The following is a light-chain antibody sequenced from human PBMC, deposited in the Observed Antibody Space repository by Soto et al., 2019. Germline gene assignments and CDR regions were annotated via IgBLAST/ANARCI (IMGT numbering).Light chain of an antibody. CDR2: AAS. Sequence: DIQLTQSPSSLSASVGDRVTITCRASQSISSYLNWYQQKPGKAPKLLIYAASNLHSGVPSRFSGSGSGTEFTLTIKSLQPEDFAIYYCQQGYSSLTFGGGTKVEI. CDR3: QQGYSSLT. CDR1: QSISSY. J-gene: IGKJ4*01. V-gene: IGKV1-39*01.